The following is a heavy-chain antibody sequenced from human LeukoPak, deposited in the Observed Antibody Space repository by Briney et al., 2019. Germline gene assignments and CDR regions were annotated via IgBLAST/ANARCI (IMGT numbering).Heavy chain of an antibody. CDR3: ARDDSSGLNSRAGAFDI. J-gene: IGHJ3*02. Sequence: ASVKVSCKASGYTFTSYYMHWVRQAPGQGLELMGIINPSGGSTSYAQKFQGRVTMTRDTSTSTVYMELSSLRSEDTAVYYCARDDSSGLNSRAGAFDIWGQGTMVTVSS. CDR1: GYTFTSYY. CDR2: INPSGGST. V-gene: IGHV1-46*03. D-gene: IGHD3-22*01.